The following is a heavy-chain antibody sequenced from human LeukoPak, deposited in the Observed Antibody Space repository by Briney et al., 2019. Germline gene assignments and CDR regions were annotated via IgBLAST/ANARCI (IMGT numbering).Heavy chain of an antibody. CDR3: SPCGHAYDWFGP. CDR1: GATLNIGHA. Sequence: SVKVSCKAFGATLNIGHAFIWARQAPGQGLQWMGRIIPFLGEVNYAQNFQGRVSFTADKSTATMYMEMKGLSLDDAAIYYCSPCGHAYDWFGPWGQGTLVTVSS. V-gene: IGHV1-69*04. D-gene: IGHD5-12*01. CDR2: IIPFLGEV. J-gene: IGHJ5*02.